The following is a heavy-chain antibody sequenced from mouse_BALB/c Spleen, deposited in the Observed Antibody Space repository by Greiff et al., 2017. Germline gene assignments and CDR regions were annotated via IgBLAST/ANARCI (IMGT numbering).Heavy chain of an antibody. CDR1: GYSITSDYA. CDR3: ARPTGAWFAY. D-gene: IGHD4-1*02. V-gene: IGHV3-2*02. Sequence: EVKLMESGPGLVKPSQSLSLTCTVTGYSITSDYAWNWIRQFPGNKLEWMGYISYSGSTSYNPSLKSRISITRDTSKNQFFLQLNSVTTEDTATYYCARPTGAWFAYWGQGTLVTVSA. J-gene: IGHJ3*01. CDR2: ISYSGST.